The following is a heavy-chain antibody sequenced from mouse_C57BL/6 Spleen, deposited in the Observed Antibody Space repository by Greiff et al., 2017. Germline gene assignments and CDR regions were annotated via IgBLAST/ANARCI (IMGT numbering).Heavy chain of an antibody. V-gene: IGHV1-15*01. D-gene: IGHD1-2*01. CDR1: GYTFTDYE. Sequence: VKLMESGAELVRPGASVTLSCKASGYTFTDYEMHWVKQTPVHGLEWIGAIDPETGGTAYNQKFKGKAILTADKSSSTAYMELRSLTSEDSAVYYCTTSLDYAMDYWGQGTSVTVSS. CDR3: TTSLDYAMDY. CDR2: IDPETGGT. J-gene: IGHJ4*01.